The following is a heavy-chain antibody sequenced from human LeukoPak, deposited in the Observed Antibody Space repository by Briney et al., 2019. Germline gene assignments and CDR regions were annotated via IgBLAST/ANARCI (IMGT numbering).Heavy chain of an antibody. CDR3: AKGPYSSGWSLDCFDY. Sequence: PGGSLRLSCAASGFTFSSYAMSSVRQAPGKGLEWVSAISGSGGSTYYADSVRGRFTISRDNSKNTLYLQMNSLRAEDTAVYYCAKGPYSSGWSLDCFDYWGQGTLVTVSS. J-gene: IGHJ4*02. D-gene: IGHD6-19*01. V-gene: IGHV3-23*01. CDR1: GFTFSSYA. CDR2: ISGSGGST.